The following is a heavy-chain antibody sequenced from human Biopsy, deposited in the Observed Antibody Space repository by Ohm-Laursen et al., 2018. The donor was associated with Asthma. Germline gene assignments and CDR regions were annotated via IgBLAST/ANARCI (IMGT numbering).Heavy chain of an antibody. CDR1: GGSISRGGYY. Sequence: SQTLSLTCPVSGGSISRGGYYWSWIRQHPGKGLEWIGYIYYSGSTYYNPSLKSRVTISVDTSKNQFSLNLSSVTAADTAVYYCARWGSFGFDYWGQGTLVTVSS. V-gene: IGHV4-31*03. CDR3: ARWGSFGFDY. CDR2: IYYSGST. J-gene: IGHJ4*02. D-gene: IGHD7-27*01.